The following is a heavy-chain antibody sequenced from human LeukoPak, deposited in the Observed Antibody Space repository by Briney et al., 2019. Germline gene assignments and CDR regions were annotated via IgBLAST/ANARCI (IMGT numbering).Heavy chain of an antibody. CDR2: IWSDGSDR. CDR3: AKDAERGFDYSNSLQY. J-gene: IGHJ4*02. V-gene: IGHV3-33*06. CDR1: GLTFSSFG. D-gene: IGHD4-11*01. Sequence: PLEALSLTCAMSGLTFSSFGMHWVRHTPGRGLEMFAEIWSDGSDRVYADSVKGRFTISRDNSQNTVDLHMNILRAEDTALYYCAKDAERGFDYSNSLQYWGRGTLVTVSS.